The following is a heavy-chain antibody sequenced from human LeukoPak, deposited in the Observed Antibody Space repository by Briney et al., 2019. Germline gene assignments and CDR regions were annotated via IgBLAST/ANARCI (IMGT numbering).Heavy chain of an antibody. Sequence: PGGSLRLSCAASGFTFSSYWMSWVRQAPGRGLEWVANIKEDGSEKYYVDSVKGRFTISRDNAKNSLYLQMNSLRAEDTAVYYCARVWFGELLYTAFDIWGQGTMVTVSS. CDR2: IKEDGSEK. J-gene: IGHJ3*02. CDR3: ARVWFGELLYTAFDI. D-gene: IGHD3-10*01. V-gene: IGHV3-7*01. CDR1: GFTFSSYW.